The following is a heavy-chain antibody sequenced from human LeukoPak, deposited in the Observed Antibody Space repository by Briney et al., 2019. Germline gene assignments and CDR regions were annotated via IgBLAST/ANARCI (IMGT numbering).Heavy chain of an antibody. J-gene: IGHJ4*02. CDR2: ISGSGGST. CDR1: AFTFSSYA. D-gene: IGHD2-15*01. V-gene: IGHV3-23*01. Sequence: QPGGSLRLSCAASAFTFSSYAMSWVRQAPGKGLEWVSAISGSGGSTNYADSVKGRFTISRDNSKNTLYLQMNSLRAEDTAVYYCAKDITTVAYCSSDSCYPDYWGQGTLVTVSS. CDR3: AKDITTVAYCSSDSCYPDY.